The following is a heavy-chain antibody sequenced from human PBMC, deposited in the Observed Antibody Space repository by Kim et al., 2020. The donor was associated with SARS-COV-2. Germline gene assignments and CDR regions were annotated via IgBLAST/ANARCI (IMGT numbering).Heavy chain of an antibody. CDR3: ARKHIAARGYYCYGMDV. D-gene: IGHD6-6*01. V-gene: IGHV1-3*01. Sequence: FQGRVTMTRDTSASTAYMELSSLGSEDTAVYYCARKHIAARGYYCYGMDVWGQGTTVTVSS. J-gene: IGHJ6*02.